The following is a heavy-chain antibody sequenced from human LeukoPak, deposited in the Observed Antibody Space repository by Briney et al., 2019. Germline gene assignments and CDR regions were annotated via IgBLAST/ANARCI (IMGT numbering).Heavy chain of an antibody. V-gene: IGHV1-2*02. CDR2: INPNSGGT. Sequence: ASVKVSCKASGYTVTGYYMHWVRQAPGQGLEWMGWINPNSGGTNYAQKFQGRVTMTRDTSISTAYMELSRLRSDDTAVYYCARHIPDWGYSLGYWGQGTLVTVSS. CDR1: GYTVTGYY. D-gene: IGHD2-15*01. J-gene: IGHJ4*02. CDR3: ARHIPDWGYSLGY.